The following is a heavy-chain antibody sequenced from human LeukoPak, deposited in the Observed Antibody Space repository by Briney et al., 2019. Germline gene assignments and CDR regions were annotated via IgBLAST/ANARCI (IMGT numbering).Heavy chain of an antibody. CDR3: ARECSSATCYTRSFDP. CDR1: AYSIGSGYY. D-gene: IGHD2-2*02. V-gene: IGHV4-38-2*02. Sequence: SETLSLTCIVSAYSIGSGYYWGWIRQHPGKGLEWIWNLYHSGSTSYNPSLRGRATIAGDTSKNPFSLSLSSVTAADTAVYYCARECSSATCYTRSFDPWGQGTLVTVSS. CDR2: LYHSGST. J-gene: IGHJ5*02.